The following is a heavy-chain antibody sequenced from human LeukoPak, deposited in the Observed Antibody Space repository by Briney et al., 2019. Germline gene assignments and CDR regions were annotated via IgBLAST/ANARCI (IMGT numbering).Heavy chain of an antibody. CDR3: ARGHYDILTGYYTPDY. CDR2: INTNTGDP. CDR1: GYTFTSYA. Sequence: ASVKVSCKASGYTFTSYAMNWVRQAPGQGLEWMGWINTNTGDPTYAQGFTGRFVFSLDTSVSTAFLQISSLKAEDTAVYYCARGHYDILTGYYTPDYWGQGTLVTVSS. J-gene: IGHJ4*02. V-gene: IGHV7-4-1*02. D-gene: IGHD3-9*01.